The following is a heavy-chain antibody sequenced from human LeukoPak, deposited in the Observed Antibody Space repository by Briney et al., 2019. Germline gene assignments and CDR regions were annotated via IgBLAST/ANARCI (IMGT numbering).Heavy chain of an antibody. CDR1: GYTFNDNY. CDR2: INAKSGGA. Sequence: ASVNLSCKASGYTFNDNYIYWVRQAPRQGHERKGRINAKSGGANYAQKFQGRVTMTRDTSISTVYMELRRLRSDDRAVYYCARIGGRGYSYGTFDYWGQGTLVTVSS. J-gene: IGHJ4*02. CDR3: ARIGGRGYSYGTFDY. D-gene: IGHD5-18*01. V-gene: IGHV1-2*02.